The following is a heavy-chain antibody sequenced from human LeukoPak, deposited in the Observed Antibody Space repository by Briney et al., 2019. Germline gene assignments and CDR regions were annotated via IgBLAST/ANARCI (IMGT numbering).Heavy chain of an antibody. CDR3: ARETYYDSSGYFSHHDY. CDR2: IYYSGST. CDR1: GGSISSSSYY. D-gene: IGHD3-22*01. Sequence: SETLSLTCIVSGGSISSSSYYWGWIRQPPGTGLEWIGSIYYSGSTYYNPSLKSRVTISVDRSKNQFSLKLSSVTAADTAVYYCARETYYDSSGYFSHHDYWGQGTLVTVSS. J-gene: IGHJ4*02. V-gene: IGHV4-39*07.